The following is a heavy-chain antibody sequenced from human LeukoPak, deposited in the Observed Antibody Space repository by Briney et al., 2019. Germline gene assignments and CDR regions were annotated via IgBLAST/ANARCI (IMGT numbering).Heavy chain of an antibody. V-gene: IGHV4-39*01. D-gene: IGHD3-10*01. J-gene: IGHJ5*02. CDR1: GGSISSSSYY. CDR3: ARHVHYYGSGSYYNVGWFDP. CDR2: IYYSGST. Sequence: SETLSLTCTVSGGSISSSSYYWGWIRQPPGKGLEWIGSIYYSGSTYYNPSLKSRVTISVDTSKNQFSLKLSSVTAADTAVYYCARHVHYYGSGSYYNVGWFDPWGQGTLVTVSS.